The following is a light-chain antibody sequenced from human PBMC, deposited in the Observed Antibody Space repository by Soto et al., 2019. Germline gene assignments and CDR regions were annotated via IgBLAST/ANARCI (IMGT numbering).Light chain of an antibody. CDR3: SSYTRSSTLE. V-gene: IGLV2-14*01. CDR2: DVS. Sequence: QSALTQPASVSGSPGQSITISCTGTSSDVGGYNYVSCYQQHPGKAPKLMIYDVSNRPSGVSNRFSGSKSDNTASLTISGLQAEDEADYYCSSYTRSSTLEFGGGTKVTVL. J-gene: IGLJ2*01. CDR1: SSDVGGYNY.